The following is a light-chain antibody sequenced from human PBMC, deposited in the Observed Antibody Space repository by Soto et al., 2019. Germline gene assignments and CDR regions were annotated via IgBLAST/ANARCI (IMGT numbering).Light chain of an antibody. CDR2: EVS. CDR3: WSYAGSFTYV. Sequence: QSVLTQPASVSGSPAQSITIPCTGSSSDVGSYTLVSWYQQHPGKVPKLMIYEVSKRPSGVSVRFSGSRSGNTASLTISGLQAEDEADYFCWSYAGSFTYVFGTGTKVTVL. CDR1: SSDVGSYTL. V-gene: IGLV2-23*02. J-gene: IGLJ1*01.